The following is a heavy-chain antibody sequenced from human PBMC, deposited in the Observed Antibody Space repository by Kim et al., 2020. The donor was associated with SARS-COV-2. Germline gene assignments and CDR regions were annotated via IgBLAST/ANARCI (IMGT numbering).Heavy chain of an antibody. CDR2: IYYSGST. CDR1: GGSISSYY. Sequence: SETLSLTCTVSGGSISSYYWSWIRQPPGKGLEWIGYIYYSGSTNYNPSLKSRVTISVDTSKNQFSLKLSSVTAADTAVYYCARDKVLPPDDFWSGYYTWYFDLWGRGTLVTVSS. J-gene: IGHJ2*01. CDR3: ARDKVLPPDDFWSGYYTWYFDL. D-gene: IGHD3-3*01. V-gene: IGHV4-59*01.